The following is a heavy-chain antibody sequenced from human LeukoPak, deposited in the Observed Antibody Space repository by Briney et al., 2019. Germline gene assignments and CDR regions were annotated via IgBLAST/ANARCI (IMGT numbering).Heavy chain of an antibody. CDR3: AREQYYSDGSGYATLFDY. V-gene: IGHV1-46*01. D-gene: IGHD3-22*01. J-gene: IGHJ4*02. CDR2: IDPSTGST. Sequence: ASVKVSCKASGYTFTNYYIHWVRQAPGQGLEWMGIIDPSTGSTDFAQKFQGRVTMTRDTYTSTVYTELSSLRSEDTAVHYCAREQYYSDGSGYATLFDYWGLGTLVTVSS. CDR1: GYTFTNYY.